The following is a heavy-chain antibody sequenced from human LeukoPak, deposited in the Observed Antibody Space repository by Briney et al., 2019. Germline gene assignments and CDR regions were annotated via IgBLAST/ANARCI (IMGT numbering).Heavy chain of an antibody. CDR3: ARVPSGAYYYDSSGSG. CDR2: ISAYNGNT. Sequence: ASVKVSCKASGYTFTSYGISWVRQAPGQGLEWMGWISAYNGNTNYAQKLQGRVTMTTDTSTSTAYMELRSLRSDDTAVYYCARVPSGAYYYDSSGSGWGQGTLVTVSS. CDR1: GYTFTSYG. D-gene: IGHD3-22*01. V-gene: IGHV1-18*01. J-gene: IGHJ4*02.